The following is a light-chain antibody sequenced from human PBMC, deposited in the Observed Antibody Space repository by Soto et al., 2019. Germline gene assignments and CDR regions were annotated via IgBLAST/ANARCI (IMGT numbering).Light chain of an antibody. V-gene: IGKV3-20*01. J-gene: IGKJ1*01. CDR3: QQYAGSPWT. CDR2: GAS. Sequence: EIVLTQSPGTLSLSPGESATLSCRASQSFTSNYLAWFQQRPGQAPRLLIYGASIRATGIPDTFSGSGSGTDFTLTISRLEPEDFAVYYCQQYAGSPWTFGRGTKVDI. CDR1: QSFTSNY.